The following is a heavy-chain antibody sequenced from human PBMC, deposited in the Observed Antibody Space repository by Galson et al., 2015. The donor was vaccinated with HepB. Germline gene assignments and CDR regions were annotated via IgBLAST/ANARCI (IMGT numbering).Heavy chain of an antibody. D-gene: IGHD4-17*01. J-gene: IGHJ2*01. CDR1: GFTSSIYP. Sequence: SLRLSCAASGFTSSIYPVHWVRQAPGKGLDWVAVISYNGRYTNYADSGKGRFTISRDNSKSALYLQMNSLRAEDTAVYFCARARGQGAGDYENWYFDLWGRGTLVTVSS. V-gene: IGHV3-30*04. CDR2: ISYNGRYT. CDR3: ARARGQGAGDYENWYFDL.